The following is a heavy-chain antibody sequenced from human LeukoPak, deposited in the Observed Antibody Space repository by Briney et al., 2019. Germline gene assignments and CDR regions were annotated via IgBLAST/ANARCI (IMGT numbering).Heavy chain of an antibody. V-gene: IGHV3-23*01. CDR1: GFTFSSYA. D-gene: IGHD3-9*01. CDR2: ISGSGTST. J-gene: IGHJ4*02. CDR3: AKERQHILTGYLVY. Sequence: GGSLRLSCAASGFTFSSYAMSWVRQAPGKGLEWVSAISGSGTSTYYADSVKGRFTISRDNSKNTLYLQMNSLRAEDTAVYYCAKERQHILTGYLVYWGQGTLVTVSS.